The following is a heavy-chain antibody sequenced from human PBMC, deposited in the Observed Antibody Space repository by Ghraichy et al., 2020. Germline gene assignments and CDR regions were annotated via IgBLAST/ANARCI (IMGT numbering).Heavy chain of an antibody. CDR3: AKDMVDEQLRDAFDI. Sequence: GESLNISCAASGFTFSSYALIWVRQAPGKGLEWVSGITASGDNTYFADSVKGRFTISRDNSNNALYLQMNSLRVEDSAVYYCAKDMVDEQLRDAFDIWGQGTTVTVSS. CDR2: ITASGDNT. J-gene: IGHJ3*02. V-gene: IGHV3-23*01. D-gene: IGHD1/OR15-1a*01. CDR1: GFTFSSYA.